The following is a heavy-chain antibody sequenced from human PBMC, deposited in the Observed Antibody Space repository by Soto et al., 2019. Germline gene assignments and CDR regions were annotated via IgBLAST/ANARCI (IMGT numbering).Heavy chain of an antibody. CDR2: IDPGDSVT. V-gene: IGHV5-10-1*01. Sequence: VASVSTSCKASWDRLNDTWIRSVPQMPGKGLEWMGRIDPGDSVTTCNPSFRGHVTMSSDKSINTAYLQWSSLKASDTTMYYCASGGDASGNHAFDGWGLGTMVTGSS. D-gene: IGHD6-19*01. CDR3: ASGGDASGNHAFDG. CDR1: WDRLNDTW. J-gene: IGHJ3*01.